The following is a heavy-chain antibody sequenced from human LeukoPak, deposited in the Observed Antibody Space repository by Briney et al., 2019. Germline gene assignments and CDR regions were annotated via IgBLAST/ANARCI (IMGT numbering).Heavy chain of an antibody. CDR3: ARRPPRDGYNL. J-gene: IGHJ4*02. Sequence: ASVKVSCKASGGTFSSYDINWVRQATGQGLEWMGWMNPNSGNTGYAQKFQGRVTMTRNTSISTAYMELSSLRSEDTAVYYCARRPPRDGYNLWGQGTLVTVSS. CDR1: GGTFSSYD. CDR2: MNPNSGNT. V-gene: IGHV1-8*02. D-gene: IGHD5-24*01.